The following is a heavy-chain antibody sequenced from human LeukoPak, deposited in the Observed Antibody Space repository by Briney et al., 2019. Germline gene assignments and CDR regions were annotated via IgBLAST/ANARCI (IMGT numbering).Heavy chain of an antibody. Sequence: GASVKVSCKASGYTFTGYYMHRVRQAPGQGLEWMGRINPNSGGTNYAQKFQGRVTMTRDTSISTAYMELSRLRSDDTAVYYCARDFTIFGGYYYYGMDAWGQGTTVTVSS. V-gene: IGHV1-2*06. J-gene: IGHJ6*02. CDR2: INPNSGGT. CDR3: ARDFTIFGGYYYYGMDA. D-gene: IGHD3-3*01. CDR1: GYTFTGYY.